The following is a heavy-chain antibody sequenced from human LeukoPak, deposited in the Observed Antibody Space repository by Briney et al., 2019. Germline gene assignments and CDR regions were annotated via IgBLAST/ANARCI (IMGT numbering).Heavy chain of an antibody. J-gene: IGHJ4*02. CDR3: AKGGKWDVTPFDY. CDR1: GFTFSSYG. V-gene: IGHV3-30*18. Sequence: GSLRLSCAASGFTFSSYGMHWVRQAPGKGLEWVAVISYDGSNKYYADSVKGRFTISRDNSKNTLYLQMSSLRAEDTAVYYCAKGGKWDVTPFDYWGQGTLVTVSS. D-gene: IGHD1-26*01. CDR2: ISYDGSNK.